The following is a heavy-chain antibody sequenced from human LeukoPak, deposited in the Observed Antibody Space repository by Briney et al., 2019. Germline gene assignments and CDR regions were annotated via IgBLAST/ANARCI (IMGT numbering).Heavy chain of an antibody. V-gene: IGHV3-23*01. CDR3: GRDPNGDYVDAFEF. J-gene: IGHJ3*01. CDR2: ISGSGGSNT. D-gene: IGHD4-17*01. CDR1: GFTFSSYA. Sequence: GGSLRLSCAASGFTFSSYAMSWVRQAPGRGLEWVSAISGSGGSNTLYADAVKGRFTIYRDNSKNTLYLQMDSLRAEDTAVYFCGRDPNGDYVDAFEFWGHGTMVTVSS.